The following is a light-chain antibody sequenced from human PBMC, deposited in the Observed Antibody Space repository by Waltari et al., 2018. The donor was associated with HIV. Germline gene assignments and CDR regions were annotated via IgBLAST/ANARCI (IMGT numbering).Light chain of an antibody. CDR1: FSDVGSYNL. CDR3: CSYAGSRIHVV. J-gene: IGLJ2*01. V-gene: IGLV2-23*02. Sequence: QSALTQPASVSGSPGQSITTSCTGTFSDVGSYNLVSWYQKHPGEAPKIMIYEVTKRPSGVSSRFSGSKSGNTASLTISGLQAEDEADYYCCSYAGSRIHVVFGGGTKLTVL. CDR2: EVT.